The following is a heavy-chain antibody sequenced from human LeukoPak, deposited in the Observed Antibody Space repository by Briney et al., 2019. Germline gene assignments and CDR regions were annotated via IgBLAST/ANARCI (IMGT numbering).Heavy chain of an antibody. CDR1: GDSVSSGFF. Sequence: SETLSLTCTVSGDSVSSGFFWGWIRQPPGKGLEWIGSVYYRGSTYYNPSLESRVTISIDPSKKQFSLKVGSVNGADTAMYYCARDFTRIGGQGWFHPWGQGTLVTVSS. D-gene: IGHD3-16*01. CDR2: VYYRGST. J-gene: IGHJ5*02. CDR3: ARDFTRIGGQGWFHP. V-gene: IGHV4-38-2*02.